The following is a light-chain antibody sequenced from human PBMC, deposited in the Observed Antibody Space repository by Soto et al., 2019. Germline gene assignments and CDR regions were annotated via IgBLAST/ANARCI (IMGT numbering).Light chain of an antibody. Sequence: QSVLTQAPSASASPGQSVTISCTGTSSDVGGYNYVSWYQQHPGKAPKLMIYEVSKRPSGVPDRFSGSKSGNTASLTVSGLQAEDEADYYCSSYAGSISYVFGTGTKVTVL. CDR1: SSDVGGYNY. CDR2: EVS. V-gene: IGLV2-8*01. J-gene: IGLJ1*01. CDR3: SSYAGSISYV.